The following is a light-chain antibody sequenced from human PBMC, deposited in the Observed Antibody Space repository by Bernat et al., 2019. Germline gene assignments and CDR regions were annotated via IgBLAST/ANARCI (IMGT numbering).Light chain of an antibody. Sequence: QSALTQPPSASGSPGQPVTISCTGTSSDVGGYNYVSWYQQHPGKAPKLMISEVTKRPSGVPDRFSGSKSGNTASLTVSGLQAEDEADYYCSSYAGNSLVFGGGTKVTVL. J-gene: IGLJ3*02. CDR3: SSYAGNSLV. CDR1: SSDVGGYNY. V-gene: IGLV2-8*01. CDR2: EVT.